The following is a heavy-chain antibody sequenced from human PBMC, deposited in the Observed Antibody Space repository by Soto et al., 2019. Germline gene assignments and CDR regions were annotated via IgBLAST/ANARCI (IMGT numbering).Heavy chain of an antibody. CDR2: IYYSGST. D-gene: IGHD3-22*01. V-gene: IGHV4-59*01. J-gene: IGHJ4*02. CDR1: GGSISSYY. CDR3: ARTPYDSSGYYTID. Sequence: SETLSLTCTVSGGSISSYYWSWIRQPPGKGLEWIGYIYYSGSTNYNPSLKSRVTISVDTSKNQFSLKLSSVTAADTAVYYCARTPYDSSGYYTIDWGQGTLVTVSS.